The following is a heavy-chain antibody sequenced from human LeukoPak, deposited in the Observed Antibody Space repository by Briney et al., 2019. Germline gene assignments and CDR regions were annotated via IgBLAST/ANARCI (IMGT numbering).Heavy chain of an antibody. CDR2: IYYSGST. D-gene: IGHD3-10*01. CDR1: GGSISSSSYY. V-gene: IGHV4-39*07. CDR3: ARDGGSWFGGYAFDI. J-gene: IGHJ3*02. Sequence: SETLSLTCTVSGGSISSSSYYWGWIRQPPGKGLEWIGSIYYSGSTYYNPSLKSRVTISVDTSKNQFSLKLSSVTAADTAVYYCARDGGSWFGGYAFDIWGQGTMVTVSS.